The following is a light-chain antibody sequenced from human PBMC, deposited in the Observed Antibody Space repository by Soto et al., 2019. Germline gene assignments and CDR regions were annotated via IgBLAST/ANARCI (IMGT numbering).Light chain of an antibody. V-gene: IGKV3-11*01. J-gene: IGKJ3*01. CDR3: QQRSNWPPEVT. CDR2: DAS. Sequence: EIVLTQSPDTLSLSPGERATLSCRASQSVSSSLAWYQQKPGQAPRLLIYDASNRATGIPARFSGSGSGTDFTPTISSLEPEDFAVYYGQQRSNWPPEVTFGPGTKVDIK. CDR1: QSVSSS.